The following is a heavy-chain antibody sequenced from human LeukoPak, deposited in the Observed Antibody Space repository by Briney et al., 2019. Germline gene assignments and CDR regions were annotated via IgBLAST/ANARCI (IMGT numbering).Heavy chain of an antibody. CDR3: ARNGAARYYYMDV. D-gene: IGHD6-6*01. CDR2: INHSGST. J-gene: IGHJ6*03. Sequence: SETLSLTCAVYGGSFSGYYWSWIRQPPGKGLEWIGEINHSGSTNYNPSLKSRVTISADTSQNQFSLKLSSVTAADTAVYYCARNGAARYYYMDVWGKGTTVTVSS. V-gene: IGHV4-34*01. CDR1: GGSFSGYY.